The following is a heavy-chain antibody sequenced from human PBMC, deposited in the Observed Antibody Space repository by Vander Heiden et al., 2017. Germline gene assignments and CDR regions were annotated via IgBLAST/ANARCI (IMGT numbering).Heavy chain of an antibody. Sequence: EVQLVVSGGGLVQPGGSLRVSCAAHGFTFSSYSMNWVGQAPGKGLGWVSYISSSSSTIYYADSVKGRFTISRDNAKNSLYLQMNSLGDEDTAVYYCARDKGTAVHPMDVWGQGTTVTVSS. CDR1: GFTFSSYS. V-gene: IGHV3-48*02. CDR2: ISSSSSTI. D-gene: IGHD1-1*01. J-gene: IGHJ6*02. CDR3: ARDKGTAVHPMDV.